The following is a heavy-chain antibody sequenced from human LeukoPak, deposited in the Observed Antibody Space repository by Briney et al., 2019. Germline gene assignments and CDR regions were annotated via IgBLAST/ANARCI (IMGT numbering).Heavy chain of an antibody. J-gene: IGHJ4*02. CDR1: GFTFSSYG. CDR3: ADNLSR. D-gene: IGHD1-1*01. CDR2: IRYDGSNK. Sequence: GGSLRLSCAASGFTFSSYGMHWVRQAPGKGLEWVAFIRYDGSNKYYADSVKGRFTISRDSAKNSVYLQMNSLRAEDTAVYFCADNLSRWGQGTLVTVSS. V-gene: IGHV3-30*02.